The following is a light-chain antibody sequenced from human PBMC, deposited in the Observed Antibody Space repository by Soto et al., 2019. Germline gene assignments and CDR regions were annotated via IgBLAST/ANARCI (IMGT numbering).Light chain of an antibody. CDR2: DAS. Sequence: EIVLTQSPATLSLSAGERATLSCRASQSVSSYLAWYQQKPGQAPRLLIYDASNRATGIPARFSGSGSGTDFTLSISSLDPEDFAVYYCQQYGSSPTWTFGQGTKVEIK. CDR1: QSVSSY. CDR3: QQYGSSPTWT. J-gene: IGKJ1*01. V-gene: IGKV3-11*01.